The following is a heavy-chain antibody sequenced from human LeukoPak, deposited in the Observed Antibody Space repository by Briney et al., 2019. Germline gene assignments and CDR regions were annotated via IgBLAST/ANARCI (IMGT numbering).Heavy chain of an antibody. CDR3: ARAAQSITSAVSWFDP. V-gene: IGHV4-59*01. D-gene: IGHD1-14*01. CDR1: GGSISNSY. CDR2: IYYSGST. J-gene: IGHJ5*02. Sequence: SETLSLTCSVSGGSISNSYWSWIRQPPGKGLEWIGYIYYSGSTNYNPSLKSRVTMSVDTSKNQFSLRLTSETAADTAVYYCARAAQSITSAVSWFDPWGQGTLVTVSS.